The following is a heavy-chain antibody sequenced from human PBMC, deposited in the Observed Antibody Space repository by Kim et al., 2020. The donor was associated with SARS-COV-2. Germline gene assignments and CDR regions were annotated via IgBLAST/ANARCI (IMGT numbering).Heavy chain of an antibody. J-gene: IGHJ1*01. CDR3: IIECSSTICYPN. V-gene: IGHV3-15*01. CDR2: SKTKTDIEPI. D-gene: IGHD2-2*01. Sequence: GGSLRLSCEASGFSFSRAWMSWVRQAPGKGLEWVGRSKTKTDIEPIDHAAPVKGRFTIPRDDSKNTRYLQMDSLKIEDTAVNYCIIECSSTICYPNWGQG. CDR1: GFSFSRAW.